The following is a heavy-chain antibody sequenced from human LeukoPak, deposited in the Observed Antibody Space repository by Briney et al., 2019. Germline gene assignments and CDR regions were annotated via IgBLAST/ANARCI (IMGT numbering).Heavy chain of an antibody. CDR2: IYYSGST. J-gene: IGHJ6*02. V-gene: IGHV4-59*01. CDR1: GGSISSYY. CDR3: AAGEGFYSMDV. Sequence: PSETLSLTCTVSGGSISSYYWSWIRQPPGKGLEWIGYIYYSGSTNYNPSLKSRVTISVDTSKNQFSLKLSSVTAADTAVYYCAAGEGFYSMDVWGQGTTVTVSS. D-gene: IGHD3-10*01.